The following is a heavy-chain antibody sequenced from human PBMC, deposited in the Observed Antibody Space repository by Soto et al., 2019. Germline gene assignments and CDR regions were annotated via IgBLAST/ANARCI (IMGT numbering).Heavy chain of an antibody. D-gene: IGHD6-19*01. CDR1: GYTLTELS. J-gene: IGHJ4*02. V-gene: IGHV1-24*01. CDR3: ARGPEQWLPQTWGHPFDY. Sequence: GASVKVSRKVSGYTLTELSMHWVRQAPGKGLEWMGGFDPEDGETIYAQKFQGWVTMTRDTSFSTAYMDLSRLKGDDTAIYYCARGPEQWLPQTWGHPFDYSGQGTLVTVSS. CDR2: FDPEDGET.